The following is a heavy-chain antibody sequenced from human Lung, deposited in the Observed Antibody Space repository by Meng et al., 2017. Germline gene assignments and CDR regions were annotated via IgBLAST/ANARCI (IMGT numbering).Heavy chain of an antibody. CDR1: GFSFSDYY. D-gene: IGHD3-22*01. Sequence: QVQVVESGGGLVKPGGSLRLSCAASGFSFSDYYMTWIRQAPGKGLEWVSHISTSGSTVYYADSVKGRFTISRDNAKNSLYLQMNSLRAEDTAVYYCASVIENWFDPWGQGTLVTVSS. CDR2: ISTSGSTV. J-gene: IGHJ5*02. CDR3: ASVIENWFDP. V-gene: IGHV3-11*01.